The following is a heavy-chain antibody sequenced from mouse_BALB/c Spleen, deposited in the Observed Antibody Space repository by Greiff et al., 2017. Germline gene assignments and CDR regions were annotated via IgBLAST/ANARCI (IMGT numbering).Heavy chain of an antibody. V-gene: IGHV1-4*01. Sequence: VQLKESGAELARPGASVKMSCKASGYTFTSYTMHWVKQRPGQGLEWIGYINPSSGYTNYNQKFKDKATLTADKSSSTAYMQLSSLTSEDSAVYYCARKTTATGFAYWGQGTLVTVSA. J-gene: IGHJ3*01. D-gene: IGHD1-2*01. CDR1: GYTFTSYT. CDR3: ARKTTATGFAY. CDR2: INPSSGYT.